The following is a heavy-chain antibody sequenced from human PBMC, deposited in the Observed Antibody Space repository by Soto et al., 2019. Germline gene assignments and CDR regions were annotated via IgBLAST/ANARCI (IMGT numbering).Heavy chain of an antibody. J-gene: IGHJ5*02. V-gene: IGHV3-23*01. D-gene: IGHD3-9*01. CDR1: GFTFSSYA. CDR3: AKDLYTSDWSTWFDP. Sequence: EVQLLESGGGLVQPGGSLRLSCAASGFTFSSYAMTWVRQAPGKGLEWVSDISAGGGSTYYADSVKGRFTVSKDKSKNTLNLQMNNLRAEDTAVYYCAKDLYTSDWSTWFDPRGQGTLVIVSS. CDR2: ISAGGGST.